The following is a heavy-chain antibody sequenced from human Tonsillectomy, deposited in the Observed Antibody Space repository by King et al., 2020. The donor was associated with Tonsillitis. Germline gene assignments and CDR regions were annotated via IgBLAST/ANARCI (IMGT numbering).Heavy chain of an antibody. Sequence: VQLVESGAEVKKPGESLKLSCKGSVYSSTSYWIGWVRQMPGKCLEWMGIIYPDHSDTRYSPSFQGSVTISADKSLSTAYLQWSGLKASDTAMYYCARVYCSSTICYWYFDVWGRGTLVTVSS. CDR1: VYSSTSYW. CDR2: IYPDHSDT. V-gene: IGHV5-51*01. J-gene: IGHJ2*01. CDR3: ARVYCSSTICYWYFDV. D-gene: IGHD2-2*01.